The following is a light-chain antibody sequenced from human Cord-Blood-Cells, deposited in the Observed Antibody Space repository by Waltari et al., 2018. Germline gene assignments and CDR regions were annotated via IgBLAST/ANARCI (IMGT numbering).Light chain of an antibody. J-gene: IGKJ2*01. CDR3: QQYGSSYT. Sequence: EIVLTRSPGTLSLSPGERDNLSCRASQSVSSSDLAWYPQKPGQAPRLLIYGASSRATGIPDRFSGSGSGTDFTLTISRLEPEDFAVYYCQQYGSSYTFGQGTKLEIK. V-gene: IGKV3-20*01. CDR2: GAS. CDR1: QSVSSSD.